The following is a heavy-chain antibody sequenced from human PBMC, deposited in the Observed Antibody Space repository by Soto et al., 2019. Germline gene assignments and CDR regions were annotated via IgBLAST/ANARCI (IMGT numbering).Heavy chain of an antibody. J-gene: IGHJ3*02. CDR3: AREGDISHTRPEAFDI. CDR2: ISSSSSTK. CDR1: GFIFNIYS. D-gene: IGHD2-2*02. Sequence: EVQLVESGGGLVQPGGSLRLSCAASGFIFNIYSMNWVRQTPGKGLEWVSYISSSSSTKYYADSVKGRFTISRDNDKNSLYLQMNSLRDEDSAVYYCAREGDISHTRPEAFDIWGQGTMVPVSS. V-gene: IGHV3-48*02.